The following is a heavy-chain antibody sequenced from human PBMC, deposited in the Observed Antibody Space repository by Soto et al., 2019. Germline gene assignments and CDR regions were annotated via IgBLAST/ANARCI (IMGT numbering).Heavy chain of an antibody. Sequence: GASVKVSCKASGGTFSSYAISWVRQAPGQGLERMGGIIPIFGTANYAQKFQGRVTITADKSTSTAYMELSSLRSEDTAVYYWAREVVVVVAATRYYYYYYGMDFWGQGTTVTFSS. V-gene: IGHV1-69*06. D-gene: IGHD2-15*01. J-gene: IGHJ6*02. CDR3: AREVVVVVAATRYYYYYYGMDF. CDR1: GGTFSSYA. CDR2: IIPIFGTA.